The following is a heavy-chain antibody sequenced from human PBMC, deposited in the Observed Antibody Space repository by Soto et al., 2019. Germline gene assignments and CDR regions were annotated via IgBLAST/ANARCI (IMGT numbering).Heavy chain of an antibody. D-gene: IGHD3-9*01. CDR2: ISYDGSNE. CDR3: ARDLNGRFFDWLSISAFYYGMDV. J-gene: IGHJ6*02. V-gene: IGHV3-30-3*01. CDR1: GFTFSNFA. Sequence: GGSLRLSCAASGFTFSNFAIHWVRQAPGKGLEWVAVISYDGSNEHFADSVKGRFSISRDNSKNTLYLQMDSLRTEDTAVYYCARDLNGRFFDWLSISAFYYGMDVWGQGTTVTVSS.